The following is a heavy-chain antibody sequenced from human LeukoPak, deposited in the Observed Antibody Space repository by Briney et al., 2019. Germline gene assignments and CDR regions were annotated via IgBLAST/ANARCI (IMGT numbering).Heavy chain of an antibody. CDR2: ISGDAGRT. D-gene: IGHD3-9*01. J-gene: IGHJ4*02. Sequence: GGSLRLSCAASGFTFSSYGMNWVRQAPGKGLERVSGISGDAGRTYYADSVKGRFTIYRDNSKNTLYLQMSSLRSEDTAVYYCARGLDGRHLTDKTYYFDYWGQGTLVTVSS. CDR3: ARGLDGRHLTDKTYYFDY. CDR1: GFTFSSYG. V-gene: IGHV3-23*01.